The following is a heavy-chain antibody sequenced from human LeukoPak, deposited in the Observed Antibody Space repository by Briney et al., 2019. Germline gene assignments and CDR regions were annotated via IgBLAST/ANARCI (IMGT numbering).Heavy chain of an antibody. D-gene: IGHD6-13*01. CDR1: GFTFSTYA. Sequence: AGGSLRLSCAASGFTFSTYAMSWVRQAPGKGLEWVAVISYDGSNKYYADSVKGRFTISRDNSKNTLYLQMNSLRAEDTAVYYCASSLPRYSSSWYLFNYWGQGTLVTVSS. CDR3: ASSLPRYSSSWYLFNY. J-gene: IGHJ4*02. CDR2: ISYDGSNK. V-gene: IGHV3-30*03.